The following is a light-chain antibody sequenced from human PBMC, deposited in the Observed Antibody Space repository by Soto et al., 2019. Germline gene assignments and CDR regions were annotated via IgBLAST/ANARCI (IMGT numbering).Light chain of an antibody. CDR2: GNS. J-gene: IGLJ1*01. CDR1: SSNIGTGYD. CDR3: QSYDNSLSGFYV. V-gene: IGLV1-40*01. Sequence: QSVLTQPPSVSGAPGQRVTISCTGSSSNIGTGYDVHWYQQLPGTAPKLLIYGNSNRPSGVPDRFSGSKSGTSASLAITGLQAEDEADYYCQSYDNSLSGFYVFGTGTKLTVL.